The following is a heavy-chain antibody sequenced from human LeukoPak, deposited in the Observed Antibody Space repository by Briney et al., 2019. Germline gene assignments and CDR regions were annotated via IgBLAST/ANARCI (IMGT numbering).Heavy chain of an antibody. V-gene: IGHV3-23*01. CDR2: ISGSGGST. J-gene: IGHJ3*01. CDR3: AKGVWATILTNDAFDF. Sequence: GGSLRLSCAASGFTFSSYAMSWVRQAPGKGLEWVSAISGSGGSTYYADSVKGRFTISRDNSKNTLYLQMNSLRAEDTAVYYCAKGVWATILTNDAFDFWGQGTMVTVSS. D-gene: IGHD3-9*01. CDR1: GFTFSSYA.